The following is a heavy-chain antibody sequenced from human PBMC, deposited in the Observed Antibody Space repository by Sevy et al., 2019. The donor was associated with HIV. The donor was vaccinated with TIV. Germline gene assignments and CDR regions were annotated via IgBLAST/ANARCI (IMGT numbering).Heavy chain of an antibody. CDR2: ISAYNGNT. V-gene: IGHV1-18*01. CDR1: GYTFTSYG. Sequence: ASVKVSCKASGYTFTSYGISWVRQAPGQGLEWMGWISAYNGNTNYSQKLQGRVTMTTDTSTSTAYMELRSLRSDDTAVYYCARDGSGSYYGSSVQHWGQGTLVTVS. J-gene: IGHJ1*01. CDR3: ARDGSGSYYGSSVQH. D-gene: IGHD1-26*01.